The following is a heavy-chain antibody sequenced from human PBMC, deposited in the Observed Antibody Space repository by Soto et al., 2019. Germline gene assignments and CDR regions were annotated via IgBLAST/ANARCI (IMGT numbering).Heavy chain of an antibody. V-gene: IGHV4-4*02. J-gene: IGHJ5*02. D-gene: IGHD3-3*01. Sequence: SETLSLTCAVSGGSISSSNWWSWVRQPPGKGLEWIGEIYHSGSTNYNPSLKSRVTISVDKSKNQFSLKLSSVTAADTAVYYCARGHPQYYDFWSGYYTGKWFDPWGQGTLVTVSS. CDR1: GGSISSSNW. CDR3: ARGHPQYYDFWSGYYTGKWFDP. CDR2: IYHSGST.